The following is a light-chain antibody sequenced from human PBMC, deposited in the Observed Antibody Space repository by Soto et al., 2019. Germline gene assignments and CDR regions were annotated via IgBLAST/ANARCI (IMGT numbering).Light chain of an antibody. V-gene: IGLV2-23*01. CDR1: SSDVGGYNL. CDR2: EGS. J-gene: IGLJ2*01. Sequence: SALTQPASVSGSPGQSITISCTGTSSDVGGYNLVSWYQQYPGKAPKLMIYEGSKRPSGISNRFSGSKSGNTASLTISGLQSGDEADYFCCSYGGDNTLVFGGGTKLTVL. CDR3: CSYGGDNTLV.